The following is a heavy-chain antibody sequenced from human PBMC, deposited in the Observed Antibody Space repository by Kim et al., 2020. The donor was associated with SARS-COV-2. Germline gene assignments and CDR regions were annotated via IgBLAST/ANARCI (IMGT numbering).Heavy chain of an antibody. J-gene: IGHJ5*02. CDR1: GGSISSYY. Sequence: SETLSLTCTVSGGSISSYYWSWIRQPPGKGLEWIGYIYYSGSTNYNPSLKSRVTISVDTSKNQFSLKLSSVTAADTAVYYCARGPYYYGSGSYYKTDPWGQGTLVTVSS. D-gene: IGHD3-10*01. CDR2: IYYSGST. CDR3: ARGPYYYGSGSYYKTDP. V-gene: IGHV4-59*13.